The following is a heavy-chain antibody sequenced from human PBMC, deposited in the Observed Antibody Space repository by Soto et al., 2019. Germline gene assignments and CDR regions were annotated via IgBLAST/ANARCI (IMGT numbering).Heavy chain of an antibody. V-gene: IGHV4-30-2*01. J-gene: IGHJ6*02. D-gene: IGHD1-26*01. Sequence: PSETLSLTCAVSGGSISSGDYSWNWIRHPPGKGLEWIGYIYFGGSTYYNPSLQSRVTMSVDRSRNQFSLKLNSVTAADTAVYYCARISGSYYYGMDVWGQGTTVTVSS. CDR3: ARISGSYYYGMDV. CDR2: IYFGGST. CDR1: GGSISSGDYS.